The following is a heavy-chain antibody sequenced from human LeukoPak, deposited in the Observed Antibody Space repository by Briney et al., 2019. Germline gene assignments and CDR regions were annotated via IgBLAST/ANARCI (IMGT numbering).Heavy chain of an antibody. D-gene: IGHD3-16*02. V-gene: IGHV3-33*01. CDR1: GFTFSTYA. CDR2: IWHDGSEQ. Sequence: GSLSLSCAASGFTFSTYAIHWVRQAPGKGLEWVAVIWHDGSEQYYADSVKGRFIISRDNSKSTSDLQMNSLRAEDTAVYYCAREGDSRWGELSPWGQGTLVTVSA. CDR3: AREGDSRWGELSP. J-gene: IGHJ1*01.